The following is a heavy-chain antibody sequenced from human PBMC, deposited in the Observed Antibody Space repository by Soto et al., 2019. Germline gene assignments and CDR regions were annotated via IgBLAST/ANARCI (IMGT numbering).Heavy chain of an antibody. CDR3: ARGTTTVVTPSWFVP. CDR1: GGSFSGYY. CDR2: INHSGST. V-gene: IGHV4-34*01. J-gene: IGHJ5*02. Sequence: SETLSLTYAVYGGSFSGYYWSWIRQTPGKGLEWIGEINHSGSTNYNPSLKSRVTISVDTSKNQFSLKLSSVTAADTAVYYCARGTTTVVTPSWFVPWGQGTLVTVSS. D-gene: IGHD4-17*01.